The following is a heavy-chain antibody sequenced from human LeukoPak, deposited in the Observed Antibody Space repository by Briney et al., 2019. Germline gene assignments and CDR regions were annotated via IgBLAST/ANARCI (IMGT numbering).Heavy chain of an antibody. V-gene: IGHV1-69*04. CDR3: ARLYSD. CDR1: GFTFSSYA. J-gene: IGHJ4*02. CDR2: IIPILGIA. D-gene: IGHD3-16*02. Sequence: PGRSLRLSCAASGFTFSSYAISWVRQAPGQGLEWMGRIIPILGIANYAQKFQGRVTITADKSTSTAYMELSSLRSEDTAVYYCARLYSDWGQGTLVTVSS.